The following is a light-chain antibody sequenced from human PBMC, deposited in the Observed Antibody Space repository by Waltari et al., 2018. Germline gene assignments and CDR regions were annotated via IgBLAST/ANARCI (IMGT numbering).Light chain of an antibody. CDR2: YGS. Sequence: SYALTQPPSVSVAPGTTARITCGGDNIGSYSVHWYQQKPGQAPGLVIFYGSDRPSRIPERFAGSNSGNTATRTIGSGEAGDGAKCYGHVWHPDMDPGVFGPGTEVSV. CDR1: NIGSYS. V-gene: IGLV3-21*04. J-gene: IGLJ1*01. CDR3: HVWHPDMDPGV.